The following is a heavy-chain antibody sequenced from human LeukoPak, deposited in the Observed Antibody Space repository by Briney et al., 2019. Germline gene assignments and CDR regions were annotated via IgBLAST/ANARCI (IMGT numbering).Heavy chain of an antibody. D-gene: IGHD3-10*01. CDR3: ARRCYGSGSYWWGPWFDP. CDR2: INHSGST. V-gene: IGHV4-34*01. J-gene: IGHJ5*02. Sequence: SETLSLTCAVYGGSFRGYYWSWIRQPPGKGLEWIGEINHSGSTNYNPSLKSRVTISVDTSKNQFSLKLSSVTAADTAVYYCARRCYGSGSYWWGPWFDPWGQGTLVTVSS. CDR1: GGSFRGYY.